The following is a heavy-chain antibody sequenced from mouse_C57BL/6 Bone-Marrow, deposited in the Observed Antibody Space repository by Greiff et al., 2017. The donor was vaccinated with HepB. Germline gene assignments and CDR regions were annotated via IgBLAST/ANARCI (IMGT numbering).Heavy chain of an antibody. V-gene: IGHV7-3*01. CDR3: AIYYYGSSYDWYFDV. J-gene: IGHJ1*03. Sequence: EVMLVESGGGLVQPGGSLSLSCAASGFTFTDYYMSWVRQPPGKALEWLGFIRNKANGYTTEYSASVKGRFTISRDNSQSILYLQMNALRAEDSATYYCAIYYYGSSYDWYFDVWGTGTTVTVSS. CDR1: GFTFTDYY. D-gene: IGHD1-1*01. CDR2: IRNKANGYTT.